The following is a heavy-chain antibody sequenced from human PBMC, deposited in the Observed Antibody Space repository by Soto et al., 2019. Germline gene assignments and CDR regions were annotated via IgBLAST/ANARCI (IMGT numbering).Heavy chain of an antibody. D-gene: IGHD2-15*01. CDR2: INPSGGST. CDR1: GYTFTSYG. Sequence: ASVKVSCKASGYTFTSYGISWVRQAPGQGLEWMGIINPSGGSTSYAQKFQGRVTMTRDTSTSTVYMELSSLRSEDTAVYYCARDDRYCSGGSCYSLDNWFDPWGQGTLVTVSS. J-gene: IGHJ5*02. V-gene: IGHV1-46*03. CDR3: ARDDRYCSGGSCYSLDNWFDP.